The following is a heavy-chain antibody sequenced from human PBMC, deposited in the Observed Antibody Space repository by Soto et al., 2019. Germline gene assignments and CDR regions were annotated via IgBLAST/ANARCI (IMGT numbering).Heavy chain of an antibody. J-gene: IGHJ6*02. CDR1: GYTFTSYG. CDR3: ARAPPVTVVAYYYYGMDV. D-gene: IGHD2-15*01. CDR2: ISAYNGNT. Sequence: QVQLVQSGAEVKKPGASVKVSCKASGYTFTSYGISWVRQAPGQGLEWMGWISAYNGNTNYAQKLQGRVTMTTDTATSTAYMELRSLRSDDTAVYYCARAPPVTVVAYYYYGMDVWGQGTTVTVSS. V-gene: IGHV1-18*04.